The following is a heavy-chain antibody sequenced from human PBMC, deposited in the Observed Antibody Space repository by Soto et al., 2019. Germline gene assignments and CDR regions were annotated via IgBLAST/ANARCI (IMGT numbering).Heavy chain of an antibody. CDR3: AHRVSNSGLSNYYFDQ. J-gene: IGHJ4*02. Sequence: SGPTLVNPTQTLTLTCTFSGFSLSTEGVGVGWIRQPPGKAPEWLALIYWDDDKRYSPSLKSRLTVTRGPSRNQVVLTMTNLDPVDTATYYCAHRVSNSGLSNYYFDQWGQGTLVTVSS. D-gene: IGHD3-3*02. V-gene: IGHV2-5*02. CDR2: IYWDDDK. CDR1: GFSLSTEGVG.